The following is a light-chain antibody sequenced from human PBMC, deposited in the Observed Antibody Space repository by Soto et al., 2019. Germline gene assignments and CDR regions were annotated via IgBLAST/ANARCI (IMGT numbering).Light chain of an antibody. CDR3: SSYTSSSLHV. CDR1: SSDVGGYNY. Sequence: QSVLTQPASVSGSPGQSITISCTGTSSDVGGYNYVTCYQQHPGKAPKLMIYDVSNRPSGVSNRFSGSKSGNTASLTISGLEAEDEDDYYCSSYTSSSLHVFGTGTKLTVL. V-gene: IGLV2-14*03. J-gene: IGLJ1*01. CDR2: DVS.